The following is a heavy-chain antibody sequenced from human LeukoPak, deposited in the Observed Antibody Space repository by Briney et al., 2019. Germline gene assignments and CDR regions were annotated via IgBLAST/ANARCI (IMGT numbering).Heavy chain of an antibody. Sequence: SVKVSCKASGGTFSTYAISWVRQAPGHGLERMGGIIPTFGTANSAQKFQGRVTITAAESTSTAYMERSSLRSEDTAVYYCARRSYGYYYFDYWGQGTLVTVSS. CDR3: ARRSYGYYYFDY. CDR2: IIPTFGTA. V-gene: IGHV1-69*13. CDR1: GGTFSTYA. J-gene: IGHJ4*02. D-gene: IGHD5-18*01.